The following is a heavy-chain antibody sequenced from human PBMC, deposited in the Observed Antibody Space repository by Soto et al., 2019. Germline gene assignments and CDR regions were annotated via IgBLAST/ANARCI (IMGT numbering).Heavy chain of an antibody. Sequence: SETLSLTCPVSGGSISSGDYYWSWIRQPPGKGLEWIGYIYYSGSTNYNPSLKSRVTISVDTSKNQFSLKLSSVTAADTAVYYCARSVPLIVGAGELWGQGTLVTVSS. CDR3: ARSVPLIVGAGEL. V-gene: IGHV4-61*08. D-gene: IGHD1-26*01. CDR2: IYYSGST. J-gene: IGHJ4*02. CDR1: GGSISSGDYY.